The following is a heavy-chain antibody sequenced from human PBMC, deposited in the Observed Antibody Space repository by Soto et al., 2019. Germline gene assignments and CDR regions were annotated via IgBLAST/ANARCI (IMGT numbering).Heavy chain of an antibody. V-gene: IGHV3-74*03. J-gene: IGHJ4*02. Sequence: EVQLVESGGGLVQPGGSLRLSCAVSGFTFSRYWMHWFRQDPGNGLVWVSSINTDGTNTQYADSARGRLTVSRDNAKNTVYLQLISLRSEDTAVYYCAKDLLWGQSAYWGQGTLVVVSS. CDR3: AKDLLWGQSAY. D-gene: IGHD3-16*01. CDR2: INTDGTNT. CDR1: GFTFSRYW.